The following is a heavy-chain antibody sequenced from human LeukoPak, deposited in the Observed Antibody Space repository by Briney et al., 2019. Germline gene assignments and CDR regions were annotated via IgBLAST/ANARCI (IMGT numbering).Heavy chain of an antibody. CDR2: ISSSSSTI. Sequence: GGSLRLSCAASGFTFSSYSMNWVRQAPGKGLEWVSYISSSSSTIYYADSVEGRFTISRDNAKNSLYLQMNSLRAEDTAVYYCARSSLSPYYYYMDVWGKGTTVTVSS. V-gene: IGHV3-48*01. CDR1: GFTFSSYS. J-gene: IGHJ6*03. CDR3: ARSSLSPYYYYMDV.